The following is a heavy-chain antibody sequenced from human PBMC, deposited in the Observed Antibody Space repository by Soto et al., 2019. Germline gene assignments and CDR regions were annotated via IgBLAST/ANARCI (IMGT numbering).Heavy chain of an antibody. V-gene: IGHV4-59*08. CDR1: GGSISNYF. J-gene: IGHJ4*02. D-gene: IGHD1-1*01. Sequence: QVQLQESGPGLVKPSETLSLTCTVSGGSISNYFWSWIRQPPGKGLEWIGYVSDSGSTNYSPSFRSRVSISVDTSKMQFSLNLRSVTAADTAVYYCARRTPGTTCFDYWGQGTLVIVSS. CDR3: ARRTPGTTCFDY. CDR2: VSDSGST.